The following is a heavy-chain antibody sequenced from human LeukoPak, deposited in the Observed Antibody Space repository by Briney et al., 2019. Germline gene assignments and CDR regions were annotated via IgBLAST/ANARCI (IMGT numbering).Heavy chain of an antibody. J-gene: IGHJ4*02. Sequence: SETLPLTCTVSGYSISSGYYWGWIRQPPGKGLEWIGSIYHSGSTYYNPSLKSRVTISVDTSKNQFSLKLSSVTAADTAVYYCARSRGYYDSSGYYDYWGQGTLVTVSS. CDR2: IYHSGST. D-gene: IGHD3-22*01. V-gene: IGHV4-38-2*02. CDR1: GYSISSGYY. CDR3: ARSRGYYDSSGYYDY.